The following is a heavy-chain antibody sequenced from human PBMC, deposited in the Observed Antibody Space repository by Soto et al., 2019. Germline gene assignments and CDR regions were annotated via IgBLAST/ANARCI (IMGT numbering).Heavy chain of an antibody. CDR1: GYTFTSYG. J-gene: IGHJ6*02. V-gene: IGHV1-18*01. Sequence: QVQLVQSGAEVKKPGASVKVSCKASGYTFTSYGISWVRQAPGQGLEWMGWISAYNGNTNYAQKLQGRVTMTTDTSTSTAYMELRSLRSDDTAVYYCAREEGYYDSSGYYRGTYGMDVWGQGTTVTVSS. CDR2: ISAYNGNT. D-gene: IGHD3-22*01. CDR3: AREEGYYDSSGYYRGTYGMDV.